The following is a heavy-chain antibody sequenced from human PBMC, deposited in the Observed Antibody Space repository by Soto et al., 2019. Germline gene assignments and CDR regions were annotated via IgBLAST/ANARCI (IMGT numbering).Heavy chain of an antibody. CDR3: ASPSRISSSSYYVYYNGMDV. D-gene: IGHD6-13*01. CDR1: GGTFSSYA. CDR2: IIPIFGTA. V-gene: IGHV1-69*01. Sequence: QVRLVQSGAEVKKPGSSVKVSCKASGGTFSSYAISWVRQAPGQGLEWMGGIIPIFGTANYAQKFQGRVTITDDESTSTAYMELSSLRSEDTAVYYCASPSRISSSSYYVYYNGMDVWGQGTKVTVSS. J-gene: IGHJ6*02.